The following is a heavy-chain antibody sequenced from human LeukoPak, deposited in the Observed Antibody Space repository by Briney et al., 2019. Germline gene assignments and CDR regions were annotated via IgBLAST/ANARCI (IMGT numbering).Heavy chain of an antibody. CDR3: ARDDPVAGRFDP. CDR2: IYCSGST. J-gene: IGHJ5*02. D-gene: IGHD6-19*01. V-gene: IGHV4-59*01. Sequence: PSETLSLTCTVSGGSISSYYWSWIRQPPGKGLEWIGYIYCSGSTNYNPSLKSRVTISVDTSKNQFSLKLSSVTAADTAVYYCARDDPVAGRFDPWGQGTLVTVSS. CDR1: GGSISSYY.